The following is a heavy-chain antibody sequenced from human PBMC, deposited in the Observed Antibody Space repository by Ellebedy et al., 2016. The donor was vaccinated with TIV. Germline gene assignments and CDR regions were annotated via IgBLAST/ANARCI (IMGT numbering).Heavy chain of an antibody. J-gene: IGHJ4*02. Sequence: GESLKISCGASGFTFSGYWMNWVRQAPGKGLEWVANIRQDGGEKFSMDSVKGRITVSRDNAKNSLYLQMDSVTAEDTAVYYCARGVSMYTSSTWFDFDYWGQGAPVTVSS. D-gene: IGHD6-13*01. V-gene: IGHV3-7*04. CDR2: IRQDGGEK. CDR3: ARGVSMYTSSTWFDFDY. CDR1: GFTFSGYW.